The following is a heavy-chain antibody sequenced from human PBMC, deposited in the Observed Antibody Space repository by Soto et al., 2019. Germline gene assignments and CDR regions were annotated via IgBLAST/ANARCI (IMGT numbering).Heavy chain of an antibody. CDR2: IKPDGSEQ. J-gene: IGHJ6*02. CDR1: EFTFDKYY. Sequence: GSLRLSCAASEFTFDKYYMNWVRQAPGKGPEWVANIKPDGSEQYYVDSVKVRFTISRDNANNSLYLQMNSLRAEDMPVYFCARGNCNYSGGFDVWGQGTTVTVSS. D-gene: IGHD1-7*01. V-gene: IGHV3-7*01. CDR3: ARGNCNYSGGFDV.